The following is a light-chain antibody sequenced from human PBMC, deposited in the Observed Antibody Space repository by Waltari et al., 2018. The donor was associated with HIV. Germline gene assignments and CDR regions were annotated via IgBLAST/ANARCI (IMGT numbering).Light chain of an antibody. CDR2: EDV. Sequence: SYELTQPPSVSVSPGQTAIITCSGDKLGDKYASWYQQRPGQSPVLVIYEDVKRPSGIPERFSGSNSGNTATLTISGTQAMDESDYYCQAWDSHNVIFCGGTKLTVL. J-gene: IGLJ2*01. V-gene: IGLV3-1*01. CDR3: QAWDSHNVI. CDR1: KLGDKY.